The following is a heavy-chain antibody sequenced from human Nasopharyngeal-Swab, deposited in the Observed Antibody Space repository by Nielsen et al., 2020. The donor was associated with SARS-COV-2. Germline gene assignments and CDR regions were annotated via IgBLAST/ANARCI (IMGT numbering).Heavy chain of an antibody. CDR1: GGSISSSSYC. J-gene: IGHJ4*02. V-gene: IGHV4-39*07. Sequence: SETLSLTCTVSGGSISSSSYCWGWIRQPPGKGLEWIGEINHSGSTNYNPSLKSRVTISVDTSKNQFSLKLSSVTAADTAVYYCARECGTGSGSYVDYWGQGTLVTVSS. D-gene: IGHD3-10*01. CDR2: INHSGST. CDR3: ARECGTGSGSYVDY.